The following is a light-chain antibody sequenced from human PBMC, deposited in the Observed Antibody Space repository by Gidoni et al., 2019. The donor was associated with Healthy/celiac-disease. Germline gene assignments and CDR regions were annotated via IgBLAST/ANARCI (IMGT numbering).Light chain of an antibody. V-gene: IGKV1-39*01. Sequence: DIQMTQSPSSLSASVGDSVTITCRASQSISSYLNWYQQKPGKAPKLLIYAASSLQSGVTSRFSGSGSGTDFTLTISSLQPEDFATYYCQQSYSTPRTFGQGTKVEIK. CDR2: AAS. CDR1: QSISSY. J-gene: IGKJ1*01. CDR3: QQSYSTPRT.